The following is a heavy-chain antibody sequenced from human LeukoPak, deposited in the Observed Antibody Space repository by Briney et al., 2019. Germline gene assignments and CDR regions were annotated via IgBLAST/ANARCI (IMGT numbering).Heavy chain of an antibody. D-gene: IGHD1-26*01. CDR1: GYTFTSYG. CDR3: ARDTSGSYYYYYYGMDV. Sequence: GASVKVSCKAYGYTFTSYGISWVRKAPGQRLEWMGWINAGNGNTKYSQKFQGRVTITRDTSASTAYMELSSLRSEDTAVYYCARDTSGSYYYYYYGMDVWGQGTTVTVSS. V-gene: IGHV1-3*01. CDR2: INAGNGNT. J-gene: IGHJ6*02.